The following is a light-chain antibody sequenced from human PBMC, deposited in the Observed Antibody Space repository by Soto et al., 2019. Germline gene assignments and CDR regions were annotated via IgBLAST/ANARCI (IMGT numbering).Light chain of an antibody. CDR1: QSISSY. J-gene: IGKJ5*01. V-gene: IGKV1-39*01. CDR3: QQSYSTPYT. Sequence: DIQMTQSPSSLSASVGDRVTITCRASQSISSYLNWYQQKPGKAPKLLIYAASSLQSGDPSRLSGSLSGTDFTLTISSLQPEDFATYYCQQSYSTPYTFGQGTRLEIK. CDR2: AAS.